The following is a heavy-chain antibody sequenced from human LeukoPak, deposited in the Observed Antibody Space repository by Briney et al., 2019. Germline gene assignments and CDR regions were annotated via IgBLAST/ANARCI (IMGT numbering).Heavy chain of an antibody. Sequence: ASVKVSCSFSGFTITSYGIHWVQQSPGQGLEWMGWINSGNGSPSYAKKFQGRFTMTRDTSTTTAYTDLSSLTSEDMAVYYCARGAVGATISSYMDVWGKGTTVTVSS. V-gene: IGHV1-38-4*01. CDR1: GFTITSYG. D-gene: IGHD1-26*01. J-gene: IGHJ6*03. CDR3: ARGAVGATISSYMDV. CDR2: INSGNGSP.